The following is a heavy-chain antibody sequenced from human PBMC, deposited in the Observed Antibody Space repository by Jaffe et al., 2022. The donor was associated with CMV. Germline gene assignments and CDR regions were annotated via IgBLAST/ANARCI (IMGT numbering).Heavy chain of an antibody. J-gene: IGHJ4*02. Sequence: EVQLVETGGGLIQPGGSLRLSCAASGFTVSSNYMSWVRQAPGKGLEWVSVIYSGGSTYYADSVKGRFTISRDNSKNTLYLQMNSLRAEDTAVYYCARVKGWVGATEFDYWGQGTLVTVSS. CDR2: IYSGGST. V-gene: IGHV3-53*02. CDR1: GFTVSSNY. CDR3: ARVKGWVGATEFDY. D-gene: IGHD1-26*01.